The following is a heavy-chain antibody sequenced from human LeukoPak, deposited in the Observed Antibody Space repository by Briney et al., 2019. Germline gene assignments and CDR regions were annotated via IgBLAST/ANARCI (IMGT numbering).Heavy chain of an antibody. CDR2: ISSSGSNI. D-gene: IGHD6-19*01. CDR1: GFTFSSYE. Sequence: GGSLRLSCAASGFTFSSYEMNWVRQAPGKGLEWVSYISSSGSNIYYADSEKGRFTISRDNAKNSLYLQMNSLRAEDTAVYYCARGIAVASKDAFDIWGQGTMVTVSS. J-gene: IGHJ3*02. V-gene: IGHV3-48*03. CDR3: ARGIAVASKDAFDI.